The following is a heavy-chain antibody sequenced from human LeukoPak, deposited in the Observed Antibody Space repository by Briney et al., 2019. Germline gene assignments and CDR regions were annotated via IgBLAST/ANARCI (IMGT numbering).Heavy chain of an antibody. J-gene: IGHJ4*02. V-gene: IGHV3-7*03. CDR2: IKEDGSEK. CDR3: AKDSGDSSGYTFDS. D-gene: IGHD3-22*01. CDR1: GFTFSSYW. Sequence: PGGSLRLSCAASGFTFSSYWMTWVRQAPGKGLEWVANIKEDGSEKSYVDSVKGRFTISRDNSKNSLSLQMNGLRTEDSALYYCAKDSGDSSGYTFDSWGQGTLVTVSS.